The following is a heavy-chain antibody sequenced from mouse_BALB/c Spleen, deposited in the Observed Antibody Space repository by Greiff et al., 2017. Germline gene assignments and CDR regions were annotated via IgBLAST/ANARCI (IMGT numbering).Heavy chain of an antibody. CDR2: IYPSDSYT. D-gene: IGHD1-1*01. CDR1: GYTFTSYW. CDR3: ITTVVDAMDY. Sequence: QVQLQQPGAELVRPGASVKLSCKASGYTFTSYWINWVKQRPGQGLEWIGNIYPSDSYTNYNQKFKDKATLTVDKSSSTAYMQLSSQTSEDSAVYYYITTVVDAMDYWGQGTSVTVSS. V-gene: IGHV1-69*02. J-gene: IGHJ4*01.